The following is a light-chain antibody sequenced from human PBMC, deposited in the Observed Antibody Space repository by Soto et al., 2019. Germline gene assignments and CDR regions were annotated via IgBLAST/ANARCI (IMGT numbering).Light chain of an antibody. CDR1: SSDVGSYNL. CDR2: EVS. CDR3: CSYAGSSTYV. V-gene: IGLV2-23*02. Sequence: QSVLTQPASVSVSIWLSITISCTGTSSDVGSYNLVSWYQQHPGKAPKLMIYEVSKRPSGVSNRFSGSKSGNTASLTISGLQAEDEADYYCCSYAGSSTYVFGTGTKVTVL. J-gene: IGLJ1*01.